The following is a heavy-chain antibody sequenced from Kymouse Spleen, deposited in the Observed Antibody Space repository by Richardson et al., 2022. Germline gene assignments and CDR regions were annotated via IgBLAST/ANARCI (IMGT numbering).Heavy chain of an antibody. CDR1: GFTFSNAW. J-gene: IGHJ6*02. Sequence: EVQLVESGGGLVKPGGSLRLSCAASGFTFSNAWMSWVRQAPGKGLEWVGRIKSKTDGGTTDYAAPVKGRFTISRDDSKNTLYLQMNSLKTEDTAVYYCTTDQIAARPGGTGMDVWGQGTTVTVSS. D-gene: IGHD6-6*01. V-gene: IGHV3-15*01. CDR2: IKSKTDGGTT. CDR3: TTDQIAARPGGTGMDV.